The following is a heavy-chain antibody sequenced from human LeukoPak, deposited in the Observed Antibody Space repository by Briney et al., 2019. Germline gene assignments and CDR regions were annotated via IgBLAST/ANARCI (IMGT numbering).Heavy chain of an antibody. V-gene: IGHV3-33*06. Sequence: TGGSLRLSCAASGFTFSNYGMHWVRQAPGKGLEWVAVIWFDENNKYHADSVKGRFTISRDNSKNTLYLQMNSLRAEDTALYYCAKGCLNYLPQLDDWGQGTLVTVSS. J-gene: IGHJ4*02. CDR2: IWFDENNK. D-gene: IGHD5-24*01. CDR3: AKGCLNYLPQLDD. CDR1: GFTFSNYG.